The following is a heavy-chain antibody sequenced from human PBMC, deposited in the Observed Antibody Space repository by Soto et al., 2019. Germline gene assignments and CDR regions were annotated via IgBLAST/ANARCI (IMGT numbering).Heavy chain of an antibody. CDR2: ISSSSSYT. CDR1: GFTFSDYY. CDR3: ARAAAVTSSTRKGYYYYGMDV. D-gene: IGHD2-2*01. V-gene: IGHV3-11*06. Sequence: QVQLVESGGGLVKPGGSLRLSCAASGFTFSDYYMSWIRQAPGKGLEWVSYISSSSSYTNYADSVKGRFTISRDNAKNSLYPQMNSLRAEDTAVYYCARAAAVTSSTRKGYYYYGMDVWGQGTTVTVSS. J-gene: IGHJ6*02.